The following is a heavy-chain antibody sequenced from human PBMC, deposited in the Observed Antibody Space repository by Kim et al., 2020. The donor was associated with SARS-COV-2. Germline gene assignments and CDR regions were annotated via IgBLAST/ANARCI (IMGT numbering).Heavy chain of an antibody. D-gene: IGHD6-13*01. J-gene: IGHJ5*02. Sequence: SETLSLTCAVYGGSFSGYYWSWIRQPPGKGLEWIGEINHSGSTNYNPSLKSRVTISVDTSKNQFSLKLRSVTAADTAVYYCARARYSSIWGLFDPWGQGTLVTVSS. V-gene: IGHV4-34*01. CDR2: INHSGST. CDR3: ARARYSSIWGLFDP. CDR1: GGSFSGYY.